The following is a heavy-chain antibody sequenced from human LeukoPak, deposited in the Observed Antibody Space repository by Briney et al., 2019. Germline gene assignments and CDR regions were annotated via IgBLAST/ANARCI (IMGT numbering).Heavy chain of an antibody. CDR3: ARSPRDTAMGMYYYYYGMDV. J-gene: IGHJ6*02. V-gene: IGHV1-46*01. CDR1: GYTFTSHY. CDR2: INPSGGST. D-gene: IGHD5-18*01. Sequence: GASVKVSCKASGYTFTSHYMHWVRQAPGQGLEWMGIINPSGGSTSYAQKFQGRVTMTRDTSTSTVYMELSSLRSEDTAVYYCARSPRDTAMGMYYYYYGMDVWGQGTTVTVSS.